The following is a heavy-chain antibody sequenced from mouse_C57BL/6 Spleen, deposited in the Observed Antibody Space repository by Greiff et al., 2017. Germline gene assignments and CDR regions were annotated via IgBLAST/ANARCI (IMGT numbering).Heavy chain of an antibody. CDR3: ARQDVEDYFDY. CDR1: GFTFSDYG. Sequence: EVKLVESGGGLVKPGGSLKLSCAASGFTFSDYGMHWVRQAPEKGLEWVAYIRSGSSTIYYADTVKGRFTISRDNAKNTLFLQMTSLRSEDTAMYYCARQDVEDYFDYWGQGTTLTVSA. J-gene: IGHJ2*01. V-gene: IGHV5-17*01. CDR2: IRSGSSTI.